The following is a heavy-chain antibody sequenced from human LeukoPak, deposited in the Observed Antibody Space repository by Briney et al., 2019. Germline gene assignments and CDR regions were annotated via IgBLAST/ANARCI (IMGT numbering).Heavy chain of an antibody. D-gene: IGHD4/OR15-4a*01. CDR3: ARRAGAYSHPYDY. Sequence: ETLSLTCTVSGGSISSYYWSWVRRAPGKGLEWVSFIYSDNTHYSDSVKGRFTISRDNSKNTLYLQMNSLRAEDTAVYYCARRAGAYSHPYDYWGQGTLVTVSS. CDR2: IYSDNT. J-gene: IGHJ4*02. V-gene: IGHV3-53*01. CDR1: GGSISSYY.